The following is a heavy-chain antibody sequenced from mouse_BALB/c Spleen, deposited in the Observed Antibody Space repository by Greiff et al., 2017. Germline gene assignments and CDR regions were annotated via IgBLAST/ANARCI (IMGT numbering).Heavy chain of an antibody. Sequence: VQLQQSGAELVRPGSPVKISCKASGYAFSSYWMNWVKQRPGQGLEWIGQIYPGDGDTNYNGKFKGKATLTADKSSSTAYMQLSSLTSEDSAVYFCARDYYGSSLAYWGQGTLVTVSA. CDR2: IYPGDGDT. CDR3: ARDYYGSSLAY. D-gene: IGHD1-1*01. CDR1: GYAFSSYW. J-gene: IGHJ3*01. V-gene: IGHV1-80*01.